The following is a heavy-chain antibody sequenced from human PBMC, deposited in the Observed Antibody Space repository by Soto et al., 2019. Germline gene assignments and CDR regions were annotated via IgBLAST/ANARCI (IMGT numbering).Heavy chain of an antibody. Sequence: QVQLVQSGAEVKKPGSSVRVSCKASGGTVSSFAISWVRQAPGQGLEWMGGIVPILGTAYYAQNFQGRVTITADESTNTAFMELTGLRFEDTAVYYCARGGYSSSWRFDYWGQGTLVTVSS. D-gene: IGHD6-13*01. J-gene: IGHJ4*02. CDR2: IVPILGTA. CDR1: GGTVSSFA. V-gene: IGHV1-69*01. CDR3: ARGGYSSSWRFDY.